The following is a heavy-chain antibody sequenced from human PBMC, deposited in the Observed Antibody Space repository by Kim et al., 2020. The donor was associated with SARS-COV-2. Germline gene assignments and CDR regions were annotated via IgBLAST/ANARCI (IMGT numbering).Heavy chain of an antibody. D-gene: IGHD3-9*01. CDR3: AKDRRYYDILTGYMAAEGPTQPNNWFDP. Sequence: GGSLRLSCAASGFTFSSYAMHWVRQAPGKGLEWVAVIWYDGSNKYYADSVKGRFTISRDNSKNTLYLQMNSLRAEDTAVYYCAKDRRYYDILTGYMAAEGPTQPNNWFDPWGQGTLVTVSS. V-gene: IGHV3-33*06. CDR2: IWYDGSNK. J-gene: IGHJ5*02. CDR1: GFTFSSYA.